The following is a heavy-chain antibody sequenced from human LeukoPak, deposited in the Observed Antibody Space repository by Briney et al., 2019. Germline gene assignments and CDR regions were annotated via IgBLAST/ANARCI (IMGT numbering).Heavy chain of an antibody. J-gene: IGHJ4*02. V-gene: IGHV1-2*02. Sequence: ASVKVSCKASGYTFTGYYMHWVRQAPGQGLEWMGWINPNSGGTNYAQKFQGRVTMTRGTSISTAYMELSRLRSDDTAVYYCARGSLIRSMVRGVSDYWGQGTLVTVSS. D-gene: IGHD3-10*01. CDR1: GYTFTGYY. CDR2: INPNSGGT. CDR3: ARGSLIRSMVRGVSDY.